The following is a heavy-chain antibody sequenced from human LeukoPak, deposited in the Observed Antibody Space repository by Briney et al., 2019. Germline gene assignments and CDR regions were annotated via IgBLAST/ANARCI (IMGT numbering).Heavy chain of an antibody. V-gene: IGHV3-74*01. CDR1: GFTVSNYW. D-gene: IGHD6-19*01. J-gene: IGHJ4*02. CDR3: ARRSGIAVAGAFDY. CDR2: ISGDGRTI. Sequence: GGSLRLSCAASGFTVSNYWMSWVRQAPGKGLVWISRISGDGRTISYADSVKGRFTISRDNSKNTLYLQMNSLRAEDTAVYYCARRSGIAVAGAFDYWGQGTLVTVSS.